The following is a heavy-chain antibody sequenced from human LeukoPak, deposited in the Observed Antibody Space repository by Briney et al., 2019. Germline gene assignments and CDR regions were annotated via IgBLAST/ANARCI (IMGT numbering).Heavy chain of an antibody. J-gene: IGHJ4*02. CDR3: GTGGAMSGYWVH. CDR1: GFTFSDFT. V-gene: IGHV3-7*01. CDR2: MREDGTEI. D-gene: IGHD5-18*01. Sequence: GGSLSLSCVVSGFTFSDFTMSWVRQAPGKGLGWVAKMREDGTEIYYGDSVEGRFTISRANARNSVYWQMNSLRADDTAVYYCGTGGAMSGYWVHWGQGTLVTVSS.